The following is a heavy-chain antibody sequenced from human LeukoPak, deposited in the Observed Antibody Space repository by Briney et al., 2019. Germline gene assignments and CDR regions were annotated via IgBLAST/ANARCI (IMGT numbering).Heavy chain of an antibody. D-gene: IGHD5-18*01. Sequence: PSETLSLTCAVYGGSSSGYYWSWIRQPPGKGLEWIGEINHSGSTNYNPSLKSRVTISVDTSKNQFSLKLSSVTAADTAVYYCATLSYGYWGQGTLVTVSS. CDR3: ATLSYGY. CDR1: GGSSSGYY. CDR2: INHSGST. J-gene: IGHJ4*02. V-gene: IGHV4-34*01.